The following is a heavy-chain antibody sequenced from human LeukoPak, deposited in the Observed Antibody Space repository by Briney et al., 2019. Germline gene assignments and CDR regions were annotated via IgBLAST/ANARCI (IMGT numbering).Heavy chain of an antibody. CDR2: IYHSGST. Sequence: SQTLSLTCAVSGGSISSGGYSWSWIRQPPGKGLEWIGYIYHSGSTYYNPSLKSRVTISVDRSKNQFSLKLSSVTAADTAVYYCAYMVRDFDCWGQGTLVTVSS. CDR3: AYMVRDFDC. D-gene: IGHD3-10*01. V-gene: IGHV4-30-2*01. J-gene: IGHJ4*02. CDR1: GGSISSGGYS.